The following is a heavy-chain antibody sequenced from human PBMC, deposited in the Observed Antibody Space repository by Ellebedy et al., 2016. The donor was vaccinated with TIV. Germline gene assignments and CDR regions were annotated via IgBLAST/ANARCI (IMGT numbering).Heavy chain of an antibody. CDR3: ARVRRLDFDTKGVGDFHS. CDR2: IYSGDAT. CDR1: GFTVSSNY. J-gene: IGHJ4*02. V-gene: IGHV3-53*01. Sequence: PGGSLRLSCAASGFTVSSNYMAWVRQAPGKGLEWVSIIYSGDATYYADSVMGRFTIDIDNSVNMLFLQLNILRVEDTAVYDCARVRRLDFDTKGVGDFHSWGQGTRVTVST. D-gene: IGHD4/OR15-4a*01.